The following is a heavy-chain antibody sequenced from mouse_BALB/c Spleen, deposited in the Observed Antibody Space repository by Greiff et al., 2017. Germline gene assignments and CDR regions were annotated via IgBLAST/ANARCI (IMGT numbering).Heavy chain of an antibody. CDR1: GFSLTSYG. Sequence: VKLVESGPGLVQPSQSLSITCTVSGFSLTSYGVHWVRQSPGKGLEWLGVIWSGGSTDYNAAFISRLSISKDNSKSQVFFKMNSLQANDTAIYYCARFSLTTGYAMDYWGQGTSVTVSS. CDR2: IWSGGST. V-gene: IGHV2-2*02. D-gene: IGHD2-12*01. CDR3: ARFSLTTGYAMDY. J-gene: IGHJ4*01.